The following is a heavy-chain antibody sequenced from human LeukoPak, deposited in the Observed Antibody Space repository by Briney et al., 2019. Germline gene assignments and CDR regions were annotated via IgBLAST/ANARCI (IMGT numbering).Heavy chain of an antibody. CDR3: ARGRTLFGVVMGSVGYYYIAY. J-gene: IGHJ4*02. Sequence: SQTLSLTCTVSGGSISSGSYYWSWIRQPAGKGLEWIGRIYTSGSTNYNPSLQSRVTISVDTSKNRFSLKLSSVTAADTAAYYCARGRTLFGVVMGSVGYYYIAYWGQGALVTVSS. D-gene: IGHD3-3*01. CDR2: IYTSGST. CDR1: GGSISSGSYY. V-gene: IGHV4-61*02.